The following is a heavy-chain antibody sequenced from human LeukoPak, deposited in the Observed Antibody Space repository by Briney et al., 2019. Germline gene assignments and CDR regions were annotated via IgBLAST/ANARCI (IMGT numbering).Heavy chain of an antibody. CDR3: ARVSSGDVLTQVDVMPLFDY. Sequence: SETLSLTCTVSGGSISSSSYYWGWIRQPPGKGLEWIGSIYYSGSTYYNPSLKSRVTISVDTSKNQFSLKLSSVTAADTAVYYCARVSSGDVLTQVDVMPLFDYWGQGTLVTVSS. V-gene: IGHV4-39*01. D-gene: IGHD3-10*01. CDR2: IYYSGST. J-gene: IGHJ4*02. CDR1: GGSISSSSYY.